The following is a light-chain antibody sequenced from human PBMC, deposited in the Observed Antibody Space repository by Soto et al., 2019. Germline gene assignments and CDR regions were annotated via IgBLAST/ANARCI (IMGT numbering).Light chain of an antibody. J-gene: IGKJ1*01. Sequence: EIVMTQSPATLSVSPGERATLSCRASQSVSNNLAWYQQKPGQAPRLLIYFASTRATGIPARFSGSGSGTEFTLTISSLQSEDVAVYYCQQYYSPWTFGQGTKVEIK. CDR2: FAS. CDR1: QSVSNN. V-gene: IGKV3-15*01. CDR3: QQYYSPWT.